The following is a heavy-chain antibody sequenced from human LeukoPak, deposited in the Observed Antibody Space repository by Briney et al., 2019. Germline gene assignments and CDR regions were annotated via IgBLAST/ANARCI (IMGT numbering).Heavy chain of an antibody. CDR1: GYTFTSYG. CDR3: ARDGSMSGVIIIRDYYYGMDV. Sequence: ASVKVSCKASGYTFTSYGISWVRQAPGQGLEWMGWISAYNGNTNYAQKLQGRVTMTTDTSTSTAYMELRSLRSDDTAVYYCARDGSMSGVIIIRDYYYGMDVWGQGTTVTLSS. V-gene: IGHV1-18*01. J-gene: IGHJ6*02. D-gene: IGHD3-10*01. CDR2: ISAYNGNT.